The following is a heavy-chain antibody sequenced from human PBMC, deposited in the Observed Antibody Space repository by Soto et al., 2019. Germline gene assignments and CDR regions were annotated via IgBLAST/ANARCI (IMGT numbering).Heavy chain of an antibody. V-gene: IGHV3-74*01. CDR3: AKEADTPGYFDY. D-gene: IGHD3-22*01. Sequence: GGSLRLSCAASGFTLNSYWMHWVRQTPGKGLVWVSYIYSDGSGTSYADSVKGRFTISRDNSKNTLYLQMNSLRAEDTAVYFCAKEADTPGYFDYWGQGTLVTVSS. CDR1: GFTLNSYW. CDR2: IYSDGSGT. J-gene: IGHJ4*02.